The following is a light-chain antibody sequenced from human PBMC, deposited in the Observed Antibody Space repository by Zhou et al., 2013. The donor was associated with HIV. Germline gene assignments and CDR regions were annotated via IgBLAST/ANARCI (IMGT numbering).Light chain of an antibody. V-gene: IGKV3-20*01. J-gene: IGKJ3*01. CDR2: AAS. Sequence: EIVLTQSPGTLSLSPGERATLSCRASQNVTNNYLAWYQQKPGQAPRVLIYAASTRATGIPDRFSGSGSGTDFTLTISRLEPEDFAVYYCQQYGDTPITFGPGTKVDIK. CDR3: QQYGDTPIT. CDR1: QNVTNNY.